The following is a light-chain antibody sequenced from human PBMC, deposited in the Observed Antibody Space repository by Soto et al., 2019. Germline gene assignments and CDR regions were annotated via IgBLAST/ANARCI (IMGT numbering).Light chain of an antibody. CDR3: QSYDSSLSVSVV. CDR2: GNS. V-gene: IGLV1-40*01. J-gene: IGLJ2*01. CDR1: SSNIGAGYD. Sequence: QSVLTQPPSVSGAPGQRVTISCTGSSSNIGAGYDVHWYQQLPGTAPKLLIYGNSNRPSGVPDRFSGSKSGTSASPAITGLQAEDEADYYCQSYDSSLSVSVVFGGGTKLTVL.